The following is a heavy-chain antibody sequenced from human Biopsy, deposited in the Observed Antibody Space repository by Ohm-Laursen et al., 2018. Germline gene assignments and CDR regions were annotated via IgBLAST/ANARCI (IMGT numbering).Heavy chain of an antibody. J-gene: IGHJ2*01. D-gene: IGHD4-23*01. CDR2: IYYSGTT. CDR3: ARRPYGGTRYWYFDL. Sequence: SQTLSLTCTVSGGSVSSGGFYWSWIRQHPGKGLEWIGYIYYSGTTYYNPSLRSLVTISVDTSKNQFSLKLNSVTDADTAVYYCARRPYGGTRYWYFDLWGRGTLVTVSS. CDR1: GGSVSSGGFY. V-gene: IGHV4-31*01.